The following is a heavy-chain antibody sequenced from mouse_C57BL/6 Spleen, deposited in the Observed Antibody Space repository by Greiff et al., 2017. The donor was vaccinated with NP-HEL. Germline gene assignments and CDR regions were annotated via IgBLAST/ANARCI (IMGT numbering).Heavy chain of an antibody. CDR1: GYSITSGYY. D-gene: IGHD2-4*01. CDR2: ISYDGSN. Sequence: EVKLVESGPGLVKPSQSLSLTCSVTGYSITSGYYWNWIRQFPGNKLEWMGYISYDGSNNYNPSLKNRISITRDTSKNQFFLKLNSVTTEDTATYYCARVPEGDYDSPFAYWGQGTLVTVSA. V-gene: IGHV3-6*01. CDR3: ARVPEGDYDSPFAY. J-gene: IGHJ3*01.